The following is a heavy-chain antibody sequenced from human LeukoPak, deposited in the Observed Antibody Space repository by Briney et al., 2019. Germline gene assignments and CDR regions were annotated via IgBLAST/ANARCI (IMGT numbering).Heavy chain of an antibody. CDR3: ARAVWSGQGD. CDR1: GYTFTSYA. V-gene: IGHV1-46*01. Sequence: ASVKVSCKASGYTFTSYAMNWVRQAPGQGLEWMGIINPSGGSTSYAQKFQGRVTMTRDMSTSTVYMELSSLRSEDTAVYYCARAVWSGQGDWGQGTLVTVSS. CDR2: INPSGGST. J-gene: IGHJ4*02. D-gene: IGHD3-3*01.